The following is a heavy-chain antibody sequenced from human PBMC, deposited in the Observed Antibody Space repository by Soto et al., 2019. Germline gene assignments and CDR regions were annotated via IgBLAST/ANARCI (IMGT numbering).Heavy chain of an antibody. J-gene: IGHJ6*02. Sequence: QVQLQESGPGLVKPSETLSLTCTISGGPMNNYYCSWFRQPRGQGLEWIGYMGYNGFTRYNPSLRSRGAISLDTAKNQFSLNLSSVTAADPALYYCARQGFGELHGLVDVWGQGIRVTVSS. CDR2: MGYNGFT. D-gene: IGHD3-10*01. CDR1: GGPMNNYY. CDR3: ARQGFGELHGLVDV. V-gene: IGHV4-59*08.